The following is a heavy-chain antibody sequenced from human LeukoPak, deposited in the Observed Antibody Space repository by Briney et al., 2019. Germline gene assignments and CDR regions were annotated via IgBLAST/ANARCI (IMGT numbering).Heavy chain of an antibody. CDR3: AKDRVSWSVVEVGALDY. J-gene: IGHJ4*02. CDR2: ISGSGGST. CDR1: GFTFSSYS. V-gene: IGHV3-23*01. Sequence: GGSLRLSCAASGFTFSSYSMNWVRQAPGKGLEWVSAISGSGGSTYYADSVKGRFTISRDNSKNTLYLQMNSLRAEDTAVYYCAKDRVSWSVVEVGALDYWGQGTLVTVSS. D-gene: IGHD2-15*01.